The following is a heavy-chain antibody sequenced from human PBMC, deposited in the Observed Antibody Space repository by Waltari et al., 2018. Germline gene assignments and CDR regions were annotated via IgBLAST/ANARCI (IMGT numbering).Heavy chain of an antibody. Sequence: QAQLVQSGAEMTKPGASVTVSCRSYGYRFIDYYMHWLRQAPGQGLEWMGWIDPNSGATKYTQRFQGRVSMTRDTSISTVYMELSRLRSDDTAVFYCARDGSLDIWGQGTTVIVSS. V-gene: IGHV1-2*02. CDR1: GYRFIDYY. CDR2: IDPNSGAT. J-gene: IGHJ3*02. CDR3: ARDGSLDI.